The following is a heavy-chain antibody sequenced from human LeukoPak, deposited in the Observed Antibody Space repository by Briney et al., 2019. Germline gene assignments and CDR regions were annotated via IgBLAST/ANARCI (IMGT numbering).Heavy chain of an antibody. V-gene: IGHV3-23*01. CDR3: AKDLSGSYDY. CDR2: ISGSGEST. D-gene: IGHD1-26*01. CDR1: GFIFSSYA. Sequence: GGSLRLSCAASGFIFSSYAMSWVRQAPGKGLEWVSAISGSGESTYYADSVKGRFTISRDNSKNTLYLQVNSLRAEDTAVYYCAKDLSGSYDYWGQGTLVTVSS. J-gene: IGHJ4*02.